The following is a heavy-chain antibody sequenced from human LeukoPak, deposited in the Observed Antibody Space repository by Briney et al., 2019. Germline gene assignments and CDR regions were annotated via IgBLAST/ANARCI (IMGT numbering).Heavy chain of an antibody. D-gene: IGHD3-22*01. V-gene: IGHV3-48*04. CDR1: GFTFSSYS. CDR3: AKAKTMTHDAFDI. Sequence: GGSLRLSCAASGFTFSSYSMNWVRQAPGKGLEWVSYISSSSSTIYYADSVKGRFTISRDNSKNTLYLQMNSLRAEDTAVYYCAKAKTMTHDAFDIWGQGTMVTVSS. CDR2: ISSSSSTI. J-gene: IGHJ3*02.